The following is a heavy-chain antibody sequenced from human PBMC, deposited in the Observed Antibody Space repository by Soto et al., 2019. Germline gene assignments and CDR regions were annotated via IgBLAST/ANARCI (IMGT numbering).Heavy chain of an antibody. CDR1: GFTLSAHA. V-gene: IGHV3-23*01. Sequence: GGSLRLSCAASGFTLSAHAMNWFRQAPGKGPEWVSTINRRGDKTFYADSVKGRFTISRDDSKNTLYLQMNSLRPEDTAIYYCVKQAHGLDGVAFDYWGQGTQVTVSS. CDR3: VKQAHGLDGVAFDY. J-gene: IGHJ4*02. D-gene: IGHD2-15*01. CDR2: INRRGDKT.